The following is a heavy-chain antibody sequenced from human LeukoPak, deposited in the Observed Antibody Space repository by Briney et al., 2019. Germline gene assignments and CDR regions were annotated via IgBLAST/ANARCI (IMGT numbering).Heavy chain of an antibody. Sequence: PGGSLRLSCAASGFTFSSYWMSWVRQAPGKWLEWVANIKQDGSEKYYVDSVKGRFTISRDNAKNSLYLQMNSLRAEDTAVYYCAREGGIAVASYMDVWGKGTTVTVSS. J-gene: IGHJ6*03. D-gene: IGHD6-19*01. CDR3: AREGGIAVASYMDV. CDR2: IKQDGSEK. CDR1: GFTFSSYW. V-gene: IGHV3-7*01.